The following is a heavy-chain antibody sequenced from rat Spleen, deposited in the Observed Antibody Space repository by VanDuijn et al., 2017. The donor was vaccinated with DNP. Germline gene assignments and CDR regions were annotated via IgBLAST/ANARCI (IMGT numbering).Heavy chain of an antibody. CDR3: ARWNSGHFDY. Sequence: EVQLVESGGGLVQPGRSLKLSCAASGFTFSDFYMAWVRQAPTKGLEWVASISYDGGSTKYGDSVKGRFTISRDNAKNTLYIQMNSLGSEDMATYYCARWNSGHFDYWGQGVMVPVSS. D-gene: IGHD4-3*01. CDR2: ISYDGGST. J-gene: IGHJ2*01. CDR1: GFTFSDFY. V-gene: IGHV5-22*01.